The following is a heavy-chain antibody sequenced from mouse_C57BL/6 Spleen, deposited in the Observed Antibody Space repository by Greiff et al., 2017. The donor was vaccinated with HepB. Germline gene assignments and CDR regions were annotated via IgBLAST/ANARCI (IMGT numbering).Heavy chain of an antibody. CDR3: ARRRRIYYGYRLDAMDY. D-gene: IGHD2-2*01. V-gene: IGHV1-55*01. J-gene: IGHJ4*01. CDR2: IYPGSGST. Sequence: QVQLQQPGAELVKPGASVKMSCKASGYTFTSYWITWVKQSPGQGLEWIGDIYPGSGSTNYNEKFKSKATLAVDTSSSTSYMQLSSLTSEDSAVYYCARRRRIYYGYRLDAMDYWGQGTSVTVSS. CDR1: GYTFTSYW.